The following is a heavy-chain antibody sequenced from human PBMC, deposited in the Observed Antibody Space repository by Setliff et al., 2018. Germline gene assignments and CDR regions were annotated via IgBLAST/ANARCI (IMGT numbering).Heavy chain of an antibody. J-gene: IGHJ5*02. Sequence: PSETLSLTCAVSGYSISSGYYWGWIRQPPGKGLERIGSIYHSGSTYYNPSLKSRVTMSVDTSKNQFSLKLSSVTAADTAVYYCARTNYYDSSTYFNWFDPWGQGTLVTVSS. CDR1: GYSISSGYY. CDR2: IYHSGST. V-gene: IGHV4-38-2*01. CDR3: ARTNYYDSSTYFNWFDP. D-gene: IGHD3-22*01.